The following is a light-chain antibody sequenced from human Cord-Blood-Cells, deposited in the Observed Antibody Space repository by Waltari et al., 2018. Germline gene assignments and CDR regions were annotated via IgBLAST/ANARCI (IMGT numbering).Light chain of an antibody. J-gene: IGLJ2*01. CDR3: SSYTSSSTVV. Sequence: QSALTQPASVSGSPGQSITISCTGTSSDVGGYNYVSWYQQHPGKAPKLMIYDVSNRPSGVSNRFSGSKSGNTASRPISGLQAEDEADYYCSSYTSSSTVVFGGGTKLTVL. CDR1: SSDVGGYNY. CDR2: DVS. V-gene: IGLV2-14*01.